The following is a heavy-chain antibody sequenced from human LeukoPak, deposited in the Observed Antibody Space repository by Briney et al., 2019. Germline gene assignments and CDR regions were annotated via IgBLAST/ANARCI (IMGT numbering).Heavy chain of an antibody. Sequence: ASVKVSCKASGYTFTSYDINWVRQATGQGLEWMGWMNPNSGNTGYAQKFQGRVTITRNTSISTAYMELSSLRSEDTAVYYCARRAADGYYYYYYMDVWGKGTTVTVSS. CDR1: GYTFTSYD. J-gene: IGHJ6*03. D-gene: IGHD6-13*01. V-gene: IGHV1-8*03. CDR3: ARRAADGYYYYYYMDV. CDR2: MNPNSGNT.